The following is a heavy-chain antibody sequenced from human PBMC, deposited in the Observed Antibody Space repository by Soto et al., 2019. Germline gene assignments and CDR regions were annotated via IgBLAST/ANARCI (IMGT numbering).Heavy chain of an antibody. CDR2: ISSSSSYI. Sequence: EVQLVESGGGLVKPGGSLRLSCAASGFTFSSYSMNWVRQAPGKGLEWVSSISSSSSYIYYADSVKGRFTISRDNAKNSLYLQMNSLRAEDTAVYYCARGGYYYGSGSYADYWGQGTLVTVSS. V-gene: IGHV3-21*01. D-gene: IGHD3-10*01. CDR1: GFTFSSYS. CDR3: ARGGYYYGSGSYADY. J-gene: IGHJ4*02.